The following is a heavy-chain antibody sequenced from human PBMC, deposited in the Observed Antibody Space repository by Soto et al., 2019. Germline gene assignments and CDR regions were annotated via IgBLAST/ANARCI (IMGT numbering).Heavy chain of an antibody. CDR1: GVTIHNSHSF. CDR2: VYHNGGA. V-gene: IGHV4-39*01. Sequence: SETLSLTCTVSGVTIHNSHSFWAWIRQPPGKGLQFIASVYHNGGAHYNSSLKSRVTISVDTANNQVSLRMRSLTAADTAFYYCGRVVEGATRHTDPDSWGQGILVTVSS. CDR3: GRVVEGATRHTDPDS. J-gene: IGHJ5*01. D-gene: IGHD2-21*01.